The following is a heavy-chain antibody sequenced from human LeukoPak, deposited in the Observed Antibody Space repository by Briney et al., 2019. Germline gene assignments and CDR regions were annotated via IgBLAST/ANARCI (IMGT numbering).Heavy chain of an antibody. V-gene: IGHV3-23*01. CDR3: AKGPGIAVAGDDAFDI. D-gene: IGHD6-19*01. J-gene: IGHJ3*02. CDR1: GFTFSSYA. Sequence: GGSLKLSCAASGFTFSSYAMSWVRQAPGKGLEWVSAISGSGGSTYYADSVKGRFTISRDNSKNTLYLQMNSLRAEDTAVYYCAKGPGIAVAGDDAFDIWGQGTMVTVS. CDR2: ISGSGGST.